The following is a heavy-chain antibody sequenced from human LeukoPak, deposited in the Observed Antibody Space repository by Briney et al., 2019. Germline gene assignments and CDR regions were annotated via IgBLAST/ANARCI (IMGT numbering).Heavy chain of an antibody. J-gene: IGHJ4*02. CDR2: ISGSSSTI. V-gene: IGHV3-48*01. CDR1: GFTFSTYN. CDR3: ARRHYDSSGYSVDY. D-gene: IGHD3-22*01. Sequence: GESLKISCAASGFTFSTYNMNWVRQAPGKGLEWVSYISGSSSTIYYADSVKGRFTISRDNAKNSLYLQMNSLRAEDTAVYYCARRHYDSSGYSVDYWGQGTLVTVSS.